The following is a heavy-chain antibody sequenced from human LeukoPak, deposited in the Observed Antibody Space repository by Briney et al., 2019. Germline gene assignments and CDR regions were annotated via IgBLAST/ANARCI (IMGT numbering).Heavy chain of an antibody. CDR1: GGSFSGYY. CDR3: ARSRGCSSTIACYYYYYGMDV. J-gene: IGHJ6*02. D-gene: IGHD2-2*01. V-gene: IGHV4-34*01. CDR2: INHSGST. Sequence: PSETLSLTCAVYGGSFSGYYWSWIRQPPGKGLEWIGEINHSGSTNYNPSLKSRVTISVDTSKNQFSLKLSSVTAADTAVYYCARSRGCSSTIACYYYYYGMDVWGQGTTVTVSS.